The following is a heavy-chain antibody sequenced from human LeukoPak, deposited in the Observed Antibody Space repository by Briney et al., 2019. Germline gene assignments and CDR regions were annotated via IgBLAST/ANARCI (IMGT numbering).Heavy chain of an antibody. V-gene: IGHV3-11*01. CDR2: ISSSGNTI. CDR3: AKNRGATAGTFDY. CDR1: GFTFSDYY. J-gene: IGHJ4*02. D-gene: IGHD2/OR15-2a*01. Sequence: GGSLRLSCAASGFTFSDYYMSWIRQAPGKGLEWVSYISSSGNTIYYADSVKGRFTISRDNARNSLHLQMNSLRADDTAVYYCAKNRGATAGTFDYWGPGTLVTVPS.